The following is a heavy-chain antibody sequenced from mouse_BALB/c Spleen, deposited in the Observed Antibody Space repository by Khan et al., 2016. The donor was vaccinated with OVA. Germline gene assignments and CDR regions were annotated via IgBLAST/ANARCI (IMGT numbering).Heavy chain of an antibody. V-gene: IGHV5-6-3*01. D-gene: IGHD2-14*01. J-gene: IGHJ1*01. CDR3: ARVYYRYDEGYWYFDV. CDR1: GFTFSSYG. Sequence: EVELVESGGGLVQPGGSLKLSCAASGFTFSSYGMSWVRQTPDKRLELVASINSNGGTSYYPDSVKSRFTISRDNAKNTLHLQMSSLKSEDTAMYYCARVYYRYDEGYWYFDVWGAGTTVTVSS. CDR2: INSNGGTS.